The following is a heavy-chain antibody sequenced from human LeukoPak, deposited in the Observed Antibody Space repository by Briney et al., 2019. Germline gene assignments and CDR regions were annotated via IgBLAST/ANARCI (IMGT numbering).Heavy chain of an antibody. CDR3: AREKASTVTYDTFDI. J-gene: IGHJ3*02. Sequence: SGGSLRLSCAGSGFTFSTYSMNWVCQAPGKGLKWVSSISSRSSDIYHADSVKGRFTISRDNAKNSLYLQMNSLRAEDPAVYYCAREKASTVTYDTFDIWGQGTMVTVSS. V-gene: IGHV3-21*01. CDR2: ISSRSSDI. CDR1: GFTFSTYS. D-gene: IGHD5-18*01.